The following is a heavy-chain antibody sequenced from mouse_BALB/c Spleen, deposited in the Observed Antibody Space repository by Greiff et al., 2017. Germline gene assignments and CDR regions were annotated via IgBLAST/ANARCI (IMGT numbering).Heavy chain of an antibody. CDR3: ARGEDYDGCLDY. CDR2: IWAGGST. CDR1: GFSLTSYG. J-gene: IGHJ2*01. V-gene: IGHV2-9*02. Sequence: VQLQESGPGLVAPSQSLSITCTVSGFSLTSYGVHWVRQPPGKGLEWLGVIWAGGSTNYNSALMSRLSISKDNSKSQVFLKRKSLQTDDTAMYYCARGEDYDGCLDYWGQGTTLTVSS. D-gene: IGHD1-2*01.